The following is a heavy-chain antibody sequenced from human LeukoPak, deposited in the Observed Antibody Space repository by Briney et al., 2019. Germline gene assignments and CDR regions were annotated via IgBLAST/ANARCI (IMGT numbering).Heavy chain of an antibody. V-gene: IGHV3-23*01. CDR3: AKGLGYCSSTSCYIFDFDY. J-gene: IGHJ4*02. CDR1: GFTVSSNY. Sequence: PGGSLRLSCAVSGFTVSSNYMSWVRQAPGKGLEWVSAISGSGGSTYYADSVKGRFTISRDNSKKTLYLQMNSLRAEDTAVYYCAKGLGYCSSTSCYIFDFDYWGQGTLVTVSS. CDR2: ISGSGGST. D-gene: IGHD2-2*01.